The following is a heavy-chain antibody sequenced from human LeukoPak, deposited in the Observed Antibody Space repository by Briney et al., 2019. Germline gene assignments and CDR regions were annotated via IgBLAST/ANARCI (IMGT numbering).Heavy chain of an antibody. CDR1: GFTFSSYS. Sequence: GGSLRLSGAASGFTFSSYSMNWVRQAPGKGLEWVSSISSSSSYIYYADSVKGRFTISRDNAKNSLYLQMNSLRAEDTAVYYCASHSTATEWELLSWGQGTLVTVSS. CDR3: ASHSTATEWELLS. CDR2: ISSSSSYI. V-gene: IGHV3-21*01. D-gene: IGHD1-26*01. J-gene: IGHJ4*02.